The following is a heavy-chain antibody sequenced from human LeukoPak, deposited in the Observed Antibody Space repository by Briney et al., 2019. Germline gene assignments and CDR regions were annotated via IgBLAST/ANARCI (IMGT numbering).Heavy chain of an antibody. CDR3: ARHGGYGSGSTN. Sequence: SETLSLTCTVSGGSISSYYWSWIRQPPGKGLEWIGCIYYSGSTNYNPSLKSRVTISVDTSKNQFSLKLSSVTAADTAVYYCARHGGYGSGSTNWGQGTLVTVSS. D-gene: IGHD3-10*01. V-gene: IGHV4-59*08. J-gene: IGHJ4*02. CDR1: GGSISSYY. CDR2: IYYSGST.